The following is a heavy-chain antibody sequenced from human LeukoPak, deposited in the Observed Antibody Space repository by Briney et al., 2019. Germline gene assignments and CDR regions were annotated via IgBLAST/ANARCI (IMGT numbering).Heavy chain of an antibody. J-gene: IGHJ5*02. D-gene: IGHD1-26*01. V-gene: IGHV1-18*01. CDR3: ARNEGGSYPLNWFDP. Sequence: ASVKVSCKASGYTFTSYGISWVRQAPGQGLEWMGWISAYNGNTNYAQKLQGRVTMTTDTSTSTAYMELRSLRSDDTAVYYCARNEGGSYPLNWFDPWGQGTLVTVSS. CDR2: ISAYNGNT. CDR1: GYTFTSYG.